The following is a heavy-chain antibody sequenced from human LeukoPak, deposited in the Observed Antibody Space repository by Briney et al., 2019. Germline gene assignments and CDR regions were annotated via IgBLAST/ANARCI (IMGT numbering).Heavy chain of an antibody. J-gene: IGHJ4*02. V-gene: IGHV3-7*01. Sequence: PGGSLRLSCAASGFTFNRDWTAWVRQAPGKGLEWVANIKEDGSEKNYVDSVKGRFTISGDNAVNSVYLQMNDLRAEDTGVYYCATKEPSTSGWSYWGQGTLVTASS. CDR3: ATKEPSTSGWSY. CDR2: IKEDGSEK. CDR1: GFTFNRDW. D-gene: IGHD6-19*01.